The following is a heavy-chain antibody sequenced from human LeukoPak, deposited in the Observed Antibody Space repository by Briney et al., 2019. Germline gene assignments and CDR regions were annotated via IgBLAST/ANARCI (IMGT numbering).Heavy chain of an antibody. J-gene: IGHJ4*02. V-gene: IGHV4-59*01. CDR3: AREGRRDGYIHCFDY. CDR1: GGSISSYY. D-gene: IGHD5-24*01. Sequence: PSETLSLACTVSGGSISSYYWSWIRQPPGKGLEWIGYIYYSGITNYNPSLKSRVTISVDTSKNQFSLKLSSVTAADTAVYYCAREGRRDGYIHCFDYWGQGTLVTVSS. CDR2: IYYSGIT.